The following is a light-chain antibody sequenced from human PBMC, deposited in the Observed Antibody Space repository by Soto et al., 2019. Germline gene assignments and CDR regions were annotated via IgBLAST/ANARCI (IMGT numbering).Light chain of an antibody. J-gene: IGKJ4*01. CDR2: AAS. CDR1: QSIYKL. V-gene: IGKV1-12*01. Sequence: DIQITHSPSSVSACIGDRVTMCRRASQSIYKLLVWYQQKPGKAPKLLIYAASSLQSGVPSRFSGSGYGTDFTLTISSLQPEDFATYYCQQADSFPLSFGGGTKVDIK. CDR3: QQADSFPLS.